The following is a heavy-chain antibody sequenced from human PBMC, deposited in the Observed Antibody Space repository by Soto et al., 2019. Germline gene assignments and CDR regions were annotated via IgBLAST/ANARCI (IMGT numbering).Heavy chain of an antibody. V-gene: IGHV1-18*04. Sequence: ASVKVSCKASGYTFTRYGFSWLRQAPGQGLEWMGWISAYNGNTNYAQNYQGRVTMTTDTSTSTAYMELRNLRSDDTAVYYCARGQVNYYESSGPRIYHFDYWGQGTLVTVSS. D-gene: IGHD3-22*01. J-gene: IGHJ4*02. CDR2: ISAYNGNT. CDR3: ARGQVNYYESSGPRIYHFDY. CDR1: GYTFTRYG.